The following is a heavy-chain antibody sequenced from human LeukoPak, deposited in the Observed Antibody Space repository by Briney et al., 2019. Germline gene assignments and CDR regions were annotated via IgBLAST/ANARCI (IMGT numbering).Heavy chain of an antibody. Sequence: GGSLRLSCAASGFTFSSCAMSWVRQAPGKGLEWVSAISGSGGSTYYADSVKGRFTISRDNSKNTLYLQMNSLRAEDTAVYYCAKVIVGLYYYDSSGSRALDYWGQGTLVTVSS. CDR2: ISGSGGST. CDR1: GFTFSSCA. CDR3: AKVIVGLYYYDSSGSRALDY. V-gene: IGHV3-23*01. D-gene: IGHD3-22*01. J-gene: IGHJ4*02.